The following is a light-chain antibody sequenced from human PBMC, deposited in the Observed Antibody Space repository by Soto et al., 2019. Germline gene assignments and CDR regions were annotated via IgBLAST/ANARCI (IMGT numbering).Light chain of an antibody. V-gene: IGKV2-28*01. CDR3: IQALQTLYT. Sequence: EIVMTQSPLSLPVTPGEPASISCRSSQSLLHSNGYNYLDWYLQKPGQSPQLLIYLGSYRASGVPDRFSGSGSGTDFTLKISRVEAEDVGVYYCIQALQTLYTFGQGTKLEIK. CDR1: QSLLHSNGYNY. CDR2: LGS. J-gene: IGKJ2*01.